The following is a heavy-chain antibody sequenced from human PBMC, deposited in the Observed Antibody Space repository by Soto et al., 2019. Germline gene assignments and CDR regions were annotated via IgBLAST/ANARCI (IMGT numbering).Heavy chain of an antibody. Sequence: QVQLVQSGAEVKKPGSSWRVSSKLPGGTSGTYTITWGRQAPGQGLEGLGRIIPIIGIINSAQKFQGRVTISADKFTGTAYMELTGLRSDDTAVYYCAGDPDSHYNDSHASSYPWGQGTLVTVSS. CDR3: AGDPDSHYNDSHASSYP. V-gene: IGHV1-69*08. CDR2: IIPIIGII. J-gene: IGHJ5*02. CDR1: GGTSGTYT. D-gene: IGHD4-4*01.